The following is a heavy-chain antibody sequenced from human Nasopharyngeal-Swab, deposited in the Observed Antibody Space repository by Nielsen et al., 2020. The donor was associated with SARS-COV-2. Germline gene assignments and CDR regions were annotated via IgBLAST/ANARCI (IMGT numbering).Heavy chain of an antibody. D-gene: IGHD6-13*01. CDR1: GFSLSTSGVG. J-gene: IGHJ6*02. CDR2: IYWDDDK. Sequence: GPTLVKPPQTLTLTCTFSGFSLSTSGVGVGWIRQPPGKALEWLALIYWDDDKRYSPSLKSRLTITKDTSKNQVVLTMTNMDPVDTATYYCAHSKQLGYYYYYGMDVWGQGTTVTVSS. CDR3: AHSKQLGYYYYYGMDV. V-gene: IGHV2-5*02.